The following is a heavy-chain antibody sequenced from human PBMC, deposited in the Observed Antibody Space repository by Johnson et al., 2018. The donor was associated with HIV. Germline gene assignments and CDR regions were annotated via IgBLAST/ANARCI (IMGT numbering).Heavy chain of an antibody. CDR1: GFTFSSYA. D-gene: IGHD2-21*02. J-gene: IGHJ3*02. CDR3: AKDLAFAYCGGDCYSGAFDI. V-gene: IGHV3-20*04. Sequence: VESGGGVVQPGRSLRLSCAASGFTFSSYAMHWVRQAPGKGLEWVSGIDWTGASTGYADSVKGRFTIFRDNAKNSLYLQMNSLRAEDTAVYYCAKDLAFAYCGGDCYSGAFDIWGQGTMVTVSS. CDR2: IDWTGAST.